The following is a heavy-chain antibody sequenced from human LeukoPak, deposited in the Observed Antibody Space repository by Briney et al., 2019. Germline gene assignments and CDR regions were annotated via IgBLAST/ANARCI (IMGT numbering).Heavy chain of an antibody. CDR2: IYYSGST. V-gene: IGHV4-39*01. D-gene: IGHD3-3*01. Sequence: PSETLSLTCTVSGGSISSSSYYWGWIRQPPGKGLEWIGSIYYSGSTYYNPSLKSRVTISVDTSKNQFSLKLSSVTAADTAVYYCATQIWSGYYPGEFDYWGQGTLVTVSS. CDR1: GGSISSSSYY. J-gene: IGHJ4*02. CDR3: ATQIWSGYYPGEFDY.